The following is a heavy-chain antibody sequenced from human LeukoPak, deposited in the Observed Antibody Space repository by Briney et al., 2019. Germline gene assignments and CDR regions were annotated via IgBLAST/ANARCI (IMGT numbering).Heavy chain of an antibody. J-gene: IGHJ5*02. Sequence: GGSLRLSCAAPGITFNSYSMNWVRQAPGKGLEWVSYISSSSNTIYYADSVKGRFTISRDNAKNSLYLQMNSLRAEDTAVYYCARDRVGDYYGSGSPNWFDPWGQGTLVTVSS. V-gene: IGHV3-48*01. D-gene: IGHD3-10*01. CDR1: GITFNSYS. CDR3: ARDRVGDYYGSGSPNWFDP. CDR2: ISSSSNTI.